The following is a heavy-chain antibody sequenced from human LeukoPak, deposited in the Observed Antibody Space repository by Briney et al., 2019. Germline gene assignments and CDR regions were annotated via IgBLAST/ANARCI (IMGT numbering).Heavy chain of an antibody. CDR3: ARGLSSGALFDY. J-gene: IGHJ4*02. V-gene: IGHV4-59*01. CDR1: GGSITSYY. Sequence: SETLSLACTVSGGSITSYYWTWIRQPPGKGLEWIGSIYYSGSTNYNPSLKSRVTISVDTSKNQFSLKLSSVTTADTAVYYCARGLSSGALFDYWGQGTLVTVSS. D-gene: IGHD6-19*01. CDR2: IYYSGST.